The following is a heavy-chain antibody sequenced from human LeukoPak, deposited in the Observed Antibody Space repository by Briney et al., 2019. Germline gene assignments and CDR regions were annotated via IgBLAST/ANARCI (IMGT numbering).Heavy chain of an antibody. Sequence: PGGSLRLSCAASGFTFSRFWMTWVRQAPGKGLEWVANIQQDGSQKHYVDSVKGRFTISRDSAHNSLYLQMNSLRAEDTAVYYCAIIAGAGDTFDYWGQGTLVTVSS. CDR2: IQQDGSQK. CDR3: AIIAGAGDTFDY. V-gene: IGHV3-7*05. J-gene: IGHJ4*02. CDR1: GFTFSRFW. D-gene: IGHD1-26*01.